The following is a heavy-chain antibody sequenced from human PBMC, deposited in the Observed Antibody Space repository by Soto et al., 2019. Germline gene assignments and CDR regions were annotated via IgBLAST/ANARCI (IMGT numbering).Heavy chain of an antibody. Sequence: GGSLRLSCAAAGFTFSSYWMSWVRQAPGKGLEWVANIKQDGSEKYYVDSVEGRFTISRDNAKNSLYLQMNSLRAEDTAVYYCARKYSGSHIDYWGQGTLVTVSS. CDR3: ARKYSGSHIDY. D-gene: IGHD1-26*01. CDR2: IKQDGSEK. CDR1: GFTFSSYW. J-gene: IGHJ4*02. V-gene: IGHV3-7*03.